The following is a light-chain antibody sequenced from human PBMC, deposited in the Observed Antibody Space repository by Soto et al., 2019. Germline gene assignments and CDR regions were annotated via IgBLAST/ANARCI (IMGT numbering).Light chain of an antibody. CDR2: SNN. CDR3: EAWDDSLNGLYV. J-gene: IGLJ1*01. CDR1: SSNIGSNT. Sequence: QSVLTQPPSASGTPGQRVTISCSGSSSNIGSNTVNWYRQLPGTAPKLLIYSNNQRPSGVPDRFSVSKSGTSASLAISGLQSEDEADYYCEAWDDSLNGLYVFGTGTKLTVL. V-gene: IGLV1-44*01.